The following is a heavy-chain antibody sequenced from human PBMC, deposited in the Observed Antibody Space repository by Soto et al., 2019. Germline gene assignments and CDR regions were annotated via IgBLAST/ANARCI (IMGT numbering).Heavy chain of an antibody. CDR3: ARGKGSGYPNWFDP. J-gene: IGHJ5*02. Sequence: GASVKVSCKASGGTFSSYAISWLRQSPGQGLEWMGGIIPIFGTANYAQKFQGRVTITADESTSTAYMELSSLRSEDTAVYYCARGKGSGYPNWFDPWGQGTLVTVSS. V-gene: IGHV1-69*13. CDR1: GGTFSSYA. D-gene: IGHD3-22*01. CDR2: IIPIFGTA.